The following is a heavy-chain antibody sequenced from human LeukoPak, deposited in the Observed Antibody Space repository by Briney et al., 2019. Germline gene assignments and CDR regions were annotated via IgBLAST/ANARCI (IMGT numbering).Heavy chain of an antibody. Sequence: ASVKVSCKASGYTFTGYYMHWVRQAPGQGLEWMGWINPNSGGTNYAQKFQGRVTMTRDTSISTAYMELSRLRSDDTAVYYCARDGRTGGYYYYGMDVWGQGITVTVSS. CDR2: INPNSGGT. D-gene: IGHD2-8*02. CDR3: ARDGRTGGYYYYGMDV. CDR1: GYTFTGYY. J-gene: IGHJ6*02. V-gene: IGHV1-2*02.